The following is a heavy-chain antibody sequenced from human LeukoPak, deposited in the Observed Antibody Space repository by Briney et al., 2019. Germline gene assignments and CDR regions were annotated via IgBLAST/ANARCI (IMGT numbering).Heavy chain of an antibody. J-gene: IGHJ4*02. CDR3: ARDSTMVRGFDY. Sequence: VGSLRLSCAACGCTFSSYSKNWVRQAPGQGLESVSSISSSSSYIYYADSVKGRFAISRDNAKNPLYLQMNSLRAEDTAVYYCARDSTMVRGFDYWGQGTLVTVSS. CDR2: ISSSSSYI. V-gene: IGHV3-21*01. D-gene: IGHD3-10*01. CDR1: GCTFSSYS.